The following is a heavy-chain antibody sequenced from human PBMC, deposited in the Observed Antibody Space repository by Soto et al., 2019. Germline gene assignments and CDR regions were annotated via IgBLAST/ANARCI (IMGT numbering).Heavy chain of an antibody. CDR3: ASPGVYGDYVPIVR. CDR2: IIPILGIA. D-gene: IGHD4-17*01. CDR1: GGTFSSYT. V-gene: IGHV1-69*02. Sequence: QVQLVQSGAEVKKPGSSVKVSCKASGGTFSSYTISWVRQAPGQGLEWMGRIIPILGIANYAQKFQGRVTITAEKSTSTAYRELSSLRSEDTALYYCASPGVYGDYVPIVRWGQGTLVTVAS. J-gene: IGHJ4*02.